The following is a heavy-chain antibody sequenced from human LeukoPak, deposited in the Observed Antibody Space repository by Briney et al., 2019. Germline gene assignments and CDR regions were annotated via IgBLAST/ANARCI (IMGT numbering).Heavy chain of an antibody. CDR3: AKVNSGVALSNWYFDL. J-gene: IGHJ2*01. V-gene: IGHV3-33*06. Sequence: PGRSLRLSCAASGFTFSSYGMHWVRQAPGKGLEWVAVIWYDGSNKYYADSVKGRFIISRDNSKSTVYLQMNSLRDEDTAVYYCAKVNSGVALSNWYFDLWGRGTQVTVSS. CDR2: IWYDGSNK. CDR1: GFTFSSYG. D-gene: IGHD2-15*01.